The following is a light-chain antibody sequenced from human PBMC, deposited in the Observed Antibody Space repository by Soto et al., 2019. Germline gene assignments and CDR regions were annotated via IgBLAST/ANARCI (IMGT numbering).Light chain of an antibody. CDR1: QSVNSN. CDR2: GAF. Sequence: IVMTQSPATLSVSPGERATLSCRASQSVNSNVAWYQQKPGQAPRLLMYGAFTRAAGVPDRFGGSGSGTEFTLTISSLQSEDSAVYYCQQLNSYPYTFGQGTKLEIK. CDR3: QQLNSYPYT. V-gene: IGKV3-15*01. J-gene: IGKJ2*01.